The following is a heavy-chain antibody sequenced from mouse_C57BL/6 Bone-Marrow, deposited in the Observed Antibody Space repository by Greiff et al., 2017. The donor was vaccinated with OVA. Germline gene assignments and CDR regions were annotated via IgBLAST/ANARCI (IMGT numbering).Heavy chain of an antibody. CDR3: ARKAQATPFDY. CDR1: GYAFSSSW. V-gene: IGHV1-82*01. Sequence: QVQLQQSGPALVKPGASVKISCKASGYAFSSSWMNWVKQRPGKGLEWIGRIYPGDGDTNYNGKFKGKATLTADKSSSTAYMQLSSLTSEDSAVYFCARKAQATPFDYWGQGTTLTVSS. CDR2: IYPGDGDT. J-gene: IGHJ2*01. D-gene: IGHD3-2*02.